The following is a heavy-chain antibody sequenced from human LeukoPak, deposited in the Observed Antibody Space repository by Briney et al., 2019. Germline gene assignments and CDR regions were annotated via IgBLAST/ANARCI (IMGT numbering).Heavy chain of an antibody. D-gene: IGHD2-15*01. CDR2: MNPNSGNT. CDR1: GYTFTSYD. V-gene: IGHV1-8*01. J-gene: IGHJ5*02. CDR3: ARGRGYCSGGSCPNWFDP. Sequence: PSVKASCKASGYTFTSYDINWERQATGQGLERIGWMNPNSGNTGYAQKFQGRVTMTRNSSISTAYMELSSLRSEDTAVYYCARGRGYCSGGSCPNWFDPWGQGTLVTVSS.